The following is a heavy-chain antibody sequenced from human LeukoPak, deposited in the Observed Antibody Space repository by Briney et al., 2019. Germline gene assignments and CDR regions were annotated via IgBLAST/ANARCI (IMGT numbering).Heavy chain of an antibody. J-gene: IGHJ4*02. Sequence: SETLSLTCSVSGGSISTYSWSWIRLPPGKGLEWVGHMYYSGTTKYSPSLKSRVTISVDTSKDQFSLRLSSVTAADTAVYFCARAGSIYGWFDYWGQGTLVTVSS. D-gene: IGHD5-18*01. CDR1: GGSISTYS. CDR2: MYYSGTT. V-gene: IGHV4-59*13. CDR3: ARAGSIYGWFDY.